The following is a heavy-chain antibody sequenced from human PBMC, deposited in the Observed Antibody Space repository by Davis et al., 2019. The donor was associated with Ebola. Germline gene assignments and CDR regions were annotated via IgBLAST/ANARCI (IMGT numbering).Heavy chain of an antibody. CDR2: ISSSSSTI. CDR1: GFTFSSYS. V-gene: IGHV3-48*04. Sequence: GGSLRLSCAASGFTFSSYSMNWVRQAPGKGLEWVSYISSSSSTIYYADSVKGRFTISRDNAKNTLYLQMNSLRAEDTAVYYCSRIHITMGSFDLWGRGTLVTVSS. CDR3: SRIHITMGSFDL. J-gene: IGHJ2*01. D-gene: IGHD3-10*01.